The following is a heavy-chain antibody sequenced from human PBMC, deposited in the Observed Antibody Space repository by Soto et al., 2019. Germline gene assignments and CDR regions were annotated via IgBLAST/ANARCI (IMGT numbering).Heavy chain of an antibody. D-gene: IGHD1-26*01. CDR1: RYPLTNFY. Sequence: GSVKVSCTACRYPLTNFYIHLLRQAPGQGLEWMGIIKASGGSTTYPQKFQGRVTMTRDTSTSTVHMELTTLRSEDTAVYYCARSQVGRPLDVWGPGTPFTVSS. J-gene: IGHJ6*02. CDR2: IKASGGST. CDR3: ARSQVGRPLDV. V-gene: IGHV1-46*01.